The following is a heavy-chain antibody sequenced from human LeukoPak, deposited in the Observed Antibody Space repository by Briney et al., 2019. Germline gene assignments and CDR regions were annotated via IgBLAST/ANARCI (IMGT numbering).Heavy chain of an antibody. CDR2: ISYDGGSK. Sequence: GGSLRLSCEASGFTFGSYAMSWVRQAPGKGLEWMAVISYDGGSKYYADSEKGRFTISRDNSKNTLFLEMNSLRAEDTARYYCARDANYCGSGRTFNSFDTWGQGTLVTVSS. D-gene: IGHD3-10*01. J-gene: IGHJ5*02. CDR3: ARDANYCGSGRTFNSFDT. CDR1: GFTFGSYA. V-gene: IGHV3-30*04.